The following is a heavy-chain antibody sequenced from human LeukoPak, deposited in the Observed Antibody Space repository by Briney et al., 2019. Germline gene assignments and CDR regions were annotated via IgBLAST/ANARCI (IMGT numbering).Heavy chain of an antibody. CDR2: IYYTGST. J-gene: IGHJ3*02. Sequence: SETLSLTCTVSGGSVSSGSFYWSWIRQPPGKGLEWIGYIYYTGSTNYNPSLKSRVTISVDTSKNQVSLKLSSVTAADTAVYYCASTAIAVSCEEAFDIWGQGTMVTVSS. D-gene: IGHD6-19*01. V-gene: IGHV4-61*01. CDR1: GGSVSSGSFY. CDR3: ASTAIAVSCEEAFDI.